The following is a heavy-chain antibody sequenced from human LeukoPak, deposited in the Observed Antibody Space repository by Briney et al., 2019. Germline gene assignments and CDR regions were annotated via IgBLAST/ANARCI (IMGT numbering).Heavy chain of an antibody. CDR2: IYPADSDT. CDR1: GYIFTSYW. J-gene: IGHJ4*02. V-gene: IGHV5-51*01. CDR3: ARPHLGGSYYELGH. D-gene: IGHD1-26*01. Sequence: GESLKISCRGSGYIFTSYWVAWVRQMPGKGLEWMGIIYPADSDTRYSPSFQGQVTISADKSINTAYLQWSSLKASDTAIYYCARPHLGGSYYELGHWGQGTLVTVSS.